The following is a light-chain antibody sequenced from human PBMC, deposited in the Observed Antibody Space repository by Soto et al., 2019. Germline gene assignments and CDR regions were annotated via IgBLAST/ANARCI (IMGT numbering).Light chain of an antibody. J-gene: IGKJ5*01. CDR1: QSISSY. CDR2: AAS. CDR3: QQSYSTPSIT. Sequence: DIQMTQSPSSLSASVGDRVTITCRASQSISSYLNWYQQKPGKAPKLLIYAASSLQSGGPSRFSGSGSGTDFTLTISSLQPEDFATYYCQQSYSTPSITFGQGTRLEI. V-gene: IGKV1-39*01.